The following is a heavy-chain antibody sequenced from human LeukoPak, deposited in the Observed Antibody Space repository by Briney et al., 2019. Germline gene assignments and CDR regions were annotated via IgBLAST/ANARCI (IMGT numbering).Heavy chain of an antibody. CDR1: GGTFSSYA. CDR2: IIPIFGTA. Sequence: ASVKVSCKASGGTFSSYAISWVRQAPGRGLEWMGRIIPIFGTANYAQKFQGRVTITTDESTSTAYMELSSLRSEDTAVYYCARDPDLEGGGSYAFDIWGQGTMVTVSS. J-gene: IGHJ3*02. CDR3: ARDPDLEGGGSYAFDI. V-gene: IGHV1-69*05. D-gene: IGHD3-16*01.